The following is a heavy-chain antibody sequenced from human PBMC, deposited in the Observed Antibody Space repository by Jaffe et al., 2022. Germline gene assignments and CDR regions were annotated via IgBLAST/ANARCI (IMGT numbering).Heavy chain of an antibody. V-gene: IGHV3-48*01. D-gene: IGHD4-17*01. Sequence: EVQLVESGGGLVQPGGSLRLSCAASGFTFSSYSMNWVRQAPGKGLEWVSYISSSSSTIYYADSVKGRFTISRDNAKNSLYLQMNSLRAEDTAVYYCASGGEYGDYEYEGGAPPLNWFDPWGQGTLVTVSS. CDR3: ASGGEYGDYEYEGGAPPLNWFDP. CDR2: ISSSSSTI. J-gene: IGHJ5*02. CDR1: GFTFSSYS.